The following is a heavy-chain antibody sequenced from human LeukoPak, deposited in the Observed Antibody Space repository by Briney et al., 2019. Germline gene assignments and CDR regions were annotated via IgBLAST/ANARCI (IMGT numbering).Heavy chain of an antibody. CDR3: ARGGGNIVVIPAAPHDALDI. J-gene: IGHJ3*02. CDR2: GST. Sequence: GSTNYNPSLRSRVTISVDTSKNQFSLKLSSVTAADTAVYYCARGGGNIVVIPAAPHDALDIWGQGTLVTVS. V-gene: IGHV4-59*12. D-gene: IGHD2-2*01.